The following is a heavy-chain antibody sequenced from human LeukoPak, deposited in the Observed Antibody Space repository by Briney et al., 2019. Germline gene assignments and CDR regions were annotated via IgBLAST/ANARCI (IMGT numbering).Heavy chain of an antibody. CDR1: GFNFGDYF. Sequence: GGSLRLSCAASGFNFGDYFMSWIRQAPGKGLEWVGFIRSKAYGGTTEYAASVKGRFTISRDDSKSIAYLQMNSLKTEDTAVYYCTRGRITMIVVVPDAFDIWGQGTMVTVSS. CDR2: IRSKAYGGTT. V-gene: IGHV3-49*03. D-gene: IGHD3-22*01. J-gene: IGHJ3*02. CDR3: TRGRITMIVVVPDAFDI.